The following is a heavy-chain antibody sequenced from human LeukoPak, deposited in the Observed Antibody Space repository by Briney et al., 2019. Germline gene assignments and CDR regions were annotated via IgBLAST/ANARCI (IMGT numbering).Heavy chain of an antibody. CDR1: GYTFTSYG. V-gene: IGHV1-18*01. CDR3: ARGYSGSYSGWFDP. D-gene: IGHD1-26*01. Sequence: ASVKVSCKASGYTFTSYGISWVRQAPGQGLEWMGWISAYNGNTNYAQKLQGRVTMTTDASTSTAYMELRSLRSDDTAVYYCARGYSGSYSGWFDPWGQGTLVTVSS. J-gene: IGHJ5*02. CDR2: ISAYNGNT.